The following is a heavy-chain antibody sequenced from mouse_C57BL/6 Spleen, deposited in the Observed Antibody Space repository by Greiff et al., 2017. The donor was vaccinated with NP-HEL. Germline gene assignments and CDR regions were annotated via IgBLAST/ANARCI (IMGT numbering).Heavy chain of an antibody. Sequence: MESCKASGYTFTSYWMHWVKQRPGRGLEWIGRIDPNSGGTKYNEKFKSKATLTVDKPSSTAYMQLSSLTSEDSAVYYCARGDTTVVTGAMDYWGQGTSVTVSS. CDR1: GYTFTSYW. CDR2: IDPNSGGT. V-gene: IGHV1-72*01. J-gene: IGHJ4*01. CDR3: ARGDTTVVTGAMDY. D-gene: IGHD1-1*01.